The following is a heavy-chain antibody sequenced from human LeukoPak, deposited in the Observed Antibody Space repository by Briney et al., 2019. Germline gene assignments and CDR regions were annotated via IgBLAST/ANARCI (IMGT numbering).Heavy chain of an antibody. Sequence: GGSLRLSCAASGFTFSTYAMSWVRQAPGKGLEWVSVISGSGGSTYYADSVKGRFTLSRDNSKNTLYLQMNSLRAEDTAVYYCANSKFWSGYYEGFDYWGQGTLVTVSS. CDR2: ISGSGGST. D-gene: IGHD3-3*01. CDR3: ANSKFWSGYYEGFDY. V-gene: IGHV3-23*01. CDR1: GFTFSTYA. J-gene: IGHJ4*02.